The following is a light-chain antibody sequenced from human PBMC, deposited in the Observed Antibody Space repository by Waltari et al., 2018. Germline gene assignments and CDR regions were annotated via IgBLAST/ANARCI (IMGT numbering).Light chain of an antibody. CDR3: QQYYSNPRT. Sequence: DFVMTQSPDSLAVSLGARATINCKSSQSVLYSSNNKNYLAWYQQKPRQPPKLLIYWAFTRESGVPDRFTGSGSGTDFTLTISSLQAEDVAVYYCQQYYSNPRTFGQGTKVEIK. V-gene: IGKV4-1*01. CDR2: WAF. CDR1: QSVLYSSNNKNY. J-gene: IGKJ1*01.